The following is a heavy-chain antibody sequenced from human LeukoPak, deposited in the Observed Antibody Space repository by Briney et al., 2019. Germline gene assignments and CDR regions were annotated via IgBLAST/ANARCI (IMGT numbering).Heavy chain of an antibody. D-gene: IGHD2-2*01. CDR2: IYAFGNT. Sequence: PSETLSLTCTVSGGSISSGSDFWSWIRQPAGKGLEWIGRIYAFGNTNYNPSLKSRVTISVDTSKNHFSLKLSSVTAADTAVYYCARALRYCTGTSCYSDDAFDIWGQGTMVTVSS. V-gene: IGHV4-61*02. J-gene: IGHJ3*02. CDR1: GGSISSGSDF. CDR3: ARALRYCTGTSCYSDDAFDI.